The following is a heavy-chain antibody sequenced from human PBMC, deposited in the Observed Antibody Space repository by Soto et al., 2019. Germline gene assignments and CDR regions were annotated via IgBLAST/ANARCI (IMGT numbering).Heavy chain of an antibody. J-gene: IGHJ5*02. Sequence: SETLSLTCTVSGGSISSYYWSWIRQPPGKGLEWIGYIYYSGSTNYNPSLKSRVTISVDTSKNQFSLKLSSVTAADTAVYYCARDVTGYSSGWYIRWLDPWGQGTLVTVSS. CDR2: IYYSGST. V-gene: IGHV4-59*01. CDR3: ARDVTGYSSGWYIRWLDP. D-gene: IGHD6-19*01. CDR1: GGSISSYY.